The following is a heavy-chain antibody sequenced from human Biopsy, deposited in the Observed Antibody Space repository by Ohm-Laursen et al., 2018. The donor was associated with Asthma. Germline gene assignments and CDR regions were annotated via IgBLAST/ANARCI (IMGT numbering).Heavy chain of an antibody. D-gene: IGHD1-26*01. Sequence: GATVKISCKASGYTFTSYYMHWVRQAPGQGLEWMGIINPSGGSTSYAQKFQGRVTMTRDTSTSTVYMELTSLRKEDTAVYYCARAGALIVGATMGYWGRGTLVTVSS. V-gene: IGHV1-46*01. CDR3: ARAGALIVGATMGY. J-gene: IGHJ4*02. CDR2: INPSGGST. CDR1: GYTFTSYY.